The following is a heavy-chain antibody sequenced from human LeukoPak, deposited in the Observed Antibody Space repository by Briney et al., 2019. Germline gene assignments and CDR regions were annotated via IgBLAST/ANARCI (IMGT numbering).Heavy chain of an antibody. CDR3: ARSLYSGSYYRFGY. CDR2: INPNSGGT. J-gene: IGHJ4*02. V-gene: IGHV1-2*02. Sequence: ASVKVPCKASGYTFSGYYMHWVRQAPGQGLEWMGWINPNSGGTNYAQKFQGRVTMTRDTSITTAYMELSRLRSDDTAVYYCARSLYSGSYYRFGYWGQGTLVTVSS. D-gene: IGHD1-26*01. CDR1: GYTFSGYY.